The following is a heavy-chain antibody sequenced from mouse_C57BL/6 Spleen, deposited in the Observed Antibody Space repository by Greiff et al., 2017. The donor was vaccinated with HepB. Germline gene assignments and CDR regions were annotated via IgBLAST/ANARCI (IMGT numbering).Heavy chain of an antibody. CDR3: ARDLYGNHFDY. Sequence: QVQLQQPGAELVMPGASVKLSCKASGYTFTSYWMHWVKQRPGQGLEWIGEIDPSDIYTNYNQKFKGKSTLTVDKSSSTAYMQLSSLTSEDSAVYYCARDLYGNHFDYWGQGTTLTVSS. J-gene: IGHJ2*01. CDR2: IDPSDIYT. V-gene: IGHV1-69*01. D-gene: IGHD2-1*01. CDR1: GYTFTSYW.